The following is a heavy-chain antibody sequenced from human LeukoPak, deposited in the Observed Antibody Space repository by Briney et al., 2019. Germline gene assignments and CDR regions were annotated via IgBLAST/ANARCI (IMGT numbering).Heavy chain of an antibody. D-gene: IGHD6-19*01. CDR2: IYYTGHT. CDR3: ARQCGSGRWGFDH. Sequence: SETLALNCTGSGGSISSTSYFWGWIRPPPGKGLEWVGTIYYTGHTYYNPSLKSRVTISVDASKNQFSLQLTSVTAADTAVYFCARQCGSGRWGFDHWGQGTLVTVSS. J-gene: IGHJ4*02. CDR1: GGSISSTSYF. V-gene: IGHV4-39*01.